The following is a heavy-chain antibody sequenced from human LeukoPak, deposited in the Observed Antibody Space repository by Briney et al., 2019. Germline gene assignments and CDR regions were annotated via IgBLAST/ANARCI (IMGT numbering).Heavy chain of an antibody. CDR3: ARDSKGNYYGMDV. Sequence: SVEVSCKASGGTFSSYAISWVRQAPGQGLEWMGRIIPILGIANYAQKFQGRVTITADKSTSTAYMELSSLRSEDTAVYYCARDSKGNYYGMDVWGQGTTVTVSS. V-gene: IGHV1-69*04. CDR1: GGTFSSYA. CDR2: IIPILGIA. D-gene: IGHD3-10*01. J-gene: IGHJ6*02.